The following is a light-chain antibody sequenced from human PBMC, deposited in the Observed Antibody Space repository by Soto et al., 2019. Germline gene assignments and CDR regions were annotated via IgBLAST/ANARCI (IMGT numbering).Light chain of an antibody. Sequence: DIQMTQSPSSLFASVGDRVTITCQATQDINIYLNWYQQKPGKAPNLLIYDASNLEIGVPARFSGSGSGTHFTCNISSLQTEDIGTYYCQQYDILPITVGRGTRLEIK. J-gene: IGKJ5*01. V-gene: IGKV1-33*01. CDR2: DAS. CDR1: QDINIY. CDR3: QQYDILPIT.